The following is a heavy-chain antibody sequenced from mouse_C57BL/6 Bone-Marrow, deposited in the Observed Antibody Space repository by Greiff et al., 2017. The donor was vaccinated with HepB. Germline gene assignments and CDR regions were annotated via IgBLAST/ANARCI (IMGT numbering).Heavy chain of an antibody. CDR1: GYTFTDYE. V-gene: IGHV1-15*01. J-gene: IGHJ2*01. CDR3: TRGGLLLLTGSYYFDY. CDR2: IDPETGGT. Sequence: VQLQQSGAELVRPGASVTLSCKASGYTFTDYEMHWVKQTPVHGLEWIGAIDPETGGTAYNQKFKGKAILTADKSSSTAYMELRSLTSEDSAVYYCTRGGLLLLTGSYYFDYWGQGTTLTVSS. D-gene: IGHD1-2*01.